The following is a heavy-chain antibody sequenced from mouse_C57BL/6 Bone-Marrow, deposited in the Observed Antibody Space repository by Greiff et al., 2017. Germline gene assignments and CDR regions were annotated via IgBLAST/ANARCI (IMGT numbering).Heavy chain of an antibody. CDR2: IYPGDGDT. CDR1: GYAFSSSW. CDR3: ARSDGYDEWFAY. Sequence: QVQLQQSGPELVKPGASVKISCKASGYAFSSSWMNWVKQRPGKGLEWIGRIYPGDGDTNYNGKFKGKATLTADKSSSTAYMQLSSLTSGDSAVYFCARSDGYDEWFAYWGQGTLVTVSA. D-gene: IGHD2-2*01. J-gene: IGHJ3*01. V-gene: IGHV1-82*01.